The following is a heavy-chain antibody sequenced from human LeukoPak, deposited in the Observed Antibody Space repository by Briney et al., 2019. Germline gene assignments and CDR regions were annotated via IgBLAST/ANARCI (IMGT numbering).Heavy chain of an antibody. CDR2: IIGSGANT. V-gene: IGHV3-23*01. CDR3: TPDPLDS. D-gene: IGHD2-15*01. Sequence: GSLRLSCGGPGFHFYRFSIGLVRQASGKGLEWVSAIIGSGANTYYADSVRGRFTISRDNSKNTLYLQMNSLRAEDTAVYYCTPDPLDSWGQGTLVTVSS. CDR1: GFHFYRFS. J-gene: IGHJ4*02.